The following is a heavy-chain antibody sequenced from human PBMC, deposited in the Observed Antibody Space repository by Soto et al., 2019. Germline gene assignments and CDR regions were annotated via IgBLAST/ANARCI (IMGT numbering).Heavy chain of an antibody. CDR1: GDSISSSY. V-gene: IGHV4-59*01. D-gene: IGHD5-12*01. CDR2: IYYSGST. Sequence: QVQLQESGPGLVEPSETLSLTCSVSGDSISSSYWSWIRQPPGKGLEWIGYIYYSGSTNYNPSLNSRVNIALITSQNQFSLKVSSVTAADTAVYYCARGYDWFDPWGQGTLVTVSS. J-gene: IGHJ5*02. CDR3: ARGYDWFDP.